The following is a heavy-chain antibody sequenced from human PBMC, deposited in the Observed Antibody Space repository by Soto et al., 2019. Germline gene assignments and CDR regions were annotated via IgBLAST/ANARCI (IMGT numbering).Heavy chain of an antibody. V-gene: IGHV4-31*03. CDR3: ARAHEDYDSSGYYFSWFDP. J-gene: IGHJ5*02. Sequence: PSETLSLTCTVSGGSISSGGYYWSWIRQHPGKGLEWIGYIYYSGSTYYNPSLKSRVTISVDTSKNQFSLKLSSVTAADTAVYYCARAHEDYDSSGYYFSWFDPWGQGTLVTVSS. D-gene: IGHD3-22*01. CDR2: IYYSGST. CDR1: GGSISSGGYY.